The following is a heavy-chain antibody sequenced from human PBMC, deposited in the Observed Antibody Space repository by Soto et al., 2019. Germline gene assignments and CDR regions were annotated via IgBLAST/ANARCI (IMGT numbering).Heavy chain of an antibody. J-gene: IGHJ5*02. D-gene: IGHD3-22*01. CDR2: IYSGGST. V-gene: IGHV3-66*01. Sequence: EVQLVESGGGLVQPGGSLRLSCAASGFTVSSNYMSWVRQAPGKGLEWVSVIYSGGSTYYADSVKGRFTICRDNSKNTLYLQMNSLRAEDTAVYYCARMGDSSGYSGWFDPWGQGTLVTVSS. CDR1: GFTVSSNY. CDR3: ARMGDSSGYSGWFDP.